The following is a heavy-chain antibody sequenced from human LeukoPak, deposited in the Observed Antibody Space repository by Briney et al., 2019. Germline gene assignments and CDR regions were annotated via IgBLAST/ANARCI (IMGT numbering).Heavy chain of an antibody. V-gene: IGHV4-39*02. D-gene: IGHD3-9*01. CDR2: IYYSGST. CDR1: GGSISTNDYY. CDR3: ARAPYFDWLSASDV. J-gene: IGHJ3*01. Sequence: SETLSLTCTVSGGSISTNDYYWGWIRQPPGKGLDWIGNIYYSGSTYYNPSLMGRVTISIDKSKNHFFFNLTSVTAADTAVYYCARAPYFDWLSASDVWGQGTMVTVSS.